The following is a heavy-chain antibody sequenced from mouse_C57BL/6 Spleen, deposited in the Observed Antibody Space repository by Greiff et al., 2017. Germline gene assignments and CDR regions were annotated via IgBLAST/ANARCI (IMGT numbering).Heavy chain of an antibody. CDR2: IYPGDGDT. V-gene: IGHV1-82*01. J-gene: IGHJ2*01. CDR1: GYAFSSSW. Sequence: QVQLQQSGPELVKPGASVKISCKASGYAFSSSWMNWVKQRPGKGLEWIGRIYPGDGDTNYNGKFKGKATLTADKSSSTAYMQLSSLTSEESAVYLGARDYACGNRKENFDYWGKGTTLTVSS. D-gene: IGHD1-1*01. CDR3: ARDYACGNRKENFDY.